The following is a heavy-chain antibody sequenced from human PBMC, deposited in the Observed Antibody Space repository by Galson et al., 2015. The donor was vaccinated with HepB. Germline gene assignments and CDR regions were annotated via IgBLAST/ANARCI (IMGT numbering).Heavy chain of an antibody. Sequence: SLRLSCAASGFTFSSYAMHWVRQAPGKGLEWVAVISYDGSNKYYADSVKGRFTISRDNSKNTLYLQMNSLRAEDTAVYYCARAPLQLWLRFQHWGQGTLVTVSS. CDR1: GFTFSSYA. D-gene: IGHD5-18*01. CDR3: ARAPLQLWLRFQH. CDR2: ISYDGSNK. V-gene: IGHV3-30-3*01. J-gene: IGHJ1*01.